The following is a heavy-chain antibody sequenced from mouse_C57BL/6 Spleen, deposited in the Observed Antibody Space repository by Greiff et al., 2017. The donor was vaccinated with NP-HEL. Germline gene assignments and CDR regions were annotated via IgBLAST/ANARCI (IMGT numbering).Heavy chain of an antibody. CDR3: TTRGYYG. J-gene: IGHJ2*01. D-gene: IGHD1-1*01. CDR2: IDPENGDT. CDR1: GFNIKDDY. Sequence: DVQLQESGAELVRPGASVKLSCTASGFNIKDDYLHWVKQRPEQGLEWIGWIDPENGDTEYASKFQGKATITADTSSNTAYLQLSSLTSEDTAVYYCTTRGYYGWGQGTTLTVSS. V-gene: IGHV14-4*01.